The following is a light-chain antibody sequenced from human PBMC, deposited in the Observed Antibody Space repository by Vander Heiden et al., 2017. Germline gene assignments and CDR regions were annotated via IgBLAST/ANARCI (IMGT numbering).Light chain of an antibody. CDR1: QSVLSSSNNKNY. CDR3: QQYYSTVT. V-gene: IGKV4-1*01. J-gene: IGKJ5*01. CDR2: WAS. Sequence: VMTQSRDSRAVSLCERATINCKSSQSVLSSSNNKNYLAWYQQKPGQPPKLLIYWASTRESGVPDRFSGSGSGTDFTLTISSLQAEDVAVYYCQQYYSTVTFGQGTRLEIK.